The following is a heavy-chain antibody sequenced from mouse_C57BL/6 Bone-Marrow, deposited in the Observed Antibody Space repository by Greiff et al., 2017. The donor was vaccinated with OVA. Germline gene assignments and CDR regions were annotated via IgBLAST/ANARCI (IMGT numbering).Heavy chain of an antibody. Sequence: VKLQQPGAELVKPGASVKLSCKASGYTFTSYWMQWVKQRPGQGLEWIGEIDPSDSYTNYNQKFKGKSTLTVDKSSSTAYMQLNILTSEDSAVYYCASAVFAYWGQGTLVTVSA. CDR1: GYTFTSYW. CDR2: IDPSDSYT. CDR3: ASAVFAY. J-gene: IGHJ3*01. V-gene: IGHV1-50*01.